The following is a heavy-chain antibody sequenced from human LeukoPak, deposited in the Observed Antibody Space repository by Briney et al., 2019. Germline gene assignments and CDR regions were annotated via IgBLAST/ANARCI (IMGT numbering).Heavy chain of an antibody. J-gene: IGHJ4*02. CDR3: ASDSSGYYFFDY. CDR1: GFTFSSYA. Sequence: GGSLRLSCAASGFTFSSYAMHWVRQAPGKGLEWVAVISYDGSNKYYADSVKGRFTISRDNSKNTLYLQMNSLRAEDTAVHYCASDSSGYYFFDYWGQGTLVTVSS. CDR2: ISYDGSNK. D-gene: IGHD3-22*01. V-gene: IGHV3-30*01.